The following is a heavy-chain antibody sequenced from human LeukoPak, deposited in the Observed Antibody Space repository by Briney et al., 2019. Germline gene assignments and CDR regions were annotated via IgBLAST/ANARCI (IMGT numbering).Heavy chain of an antibody. Sequence: GGSLRLSCAVPGFTFSSYAMSWVRPAPGKGLEWVSAISDSGGSTYYADSVKGRFTISRDNSKNTLYLQMNSLRAEDTAVYYCAKDRGGNSGSAEYFQHWGQGTLVTVSS. J-gene: IGHJ1*01. D-gene: IGHD4-23*01. CDR3: AKDRGGNSGSAEYFQH. V-gene: IGHV3-23*01. CDR1: GFTFSSYA. CDR2: ISDSGGST.